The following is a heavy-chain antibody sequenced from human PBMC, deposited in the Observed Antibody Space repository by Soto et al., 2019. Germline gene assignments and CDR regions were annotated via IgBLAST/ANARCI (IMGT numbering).Heavy chain of an antibody. J-gene: IGHJ4*02. CDR1: GFTFSSYA. V-gene: IGHV3-23*01. Sequence: EVQLLEAGGGLVQPGGSLRLSCAASGFTFSSYAMSWVRQAPGKGLEWVSAISGSGGSTYYADSVKGRFTISRDNSKNTLYLQMNSLRAEDTAVYYCAKNSYYYDSSGYYADWGQGTLVTVSS. CDR2: ISGSGGST. D-gene: IGHD3-22*01. CDR3: AKNSYYYDSSGYYAD.